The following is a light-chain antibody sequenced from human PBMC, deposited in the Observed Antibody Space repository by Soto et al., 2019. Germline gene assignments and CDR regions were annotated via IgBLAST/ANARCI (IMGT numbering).Light chain of an antibody. CDR3: SSYAGSSNV. Sequence: VLTQPPSASGSPGQSVAISCTGTSSDVGGYNYVSWYQQHPGKAPKLMIYEVNKRPSGVPDRFSGSKSGNTASLTVSGLQAEDEPDYYCSSYAGSSNVFGTGTKVTVL. V-gene: IGLV2-8*01. J-gene: IGLJ1*01. CDR1: SSDVGGYNY. CDR2: EVN.